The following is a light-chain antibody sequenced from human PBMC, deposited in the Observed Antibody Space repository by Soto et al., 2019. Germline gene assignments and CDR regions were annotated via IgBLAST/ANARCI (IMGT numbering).Light chain of an antibody. J-gene: IGKJ3*01. Sequence: EIVLTQSPGTLSLSPGERATLSCRASQSVRNKFLAWYQQKPGQAPRLLIYAASNRVTGIPDRFSGSGSGTEFTLTISRLEPEDFAVYYCQQYGSYNPLIFGPGTKVDTK. CDR2: AAS. CDR3: QQYGSYNPLI. V-gene: IGKV3-20*01. CDR1: QSVRNKF.